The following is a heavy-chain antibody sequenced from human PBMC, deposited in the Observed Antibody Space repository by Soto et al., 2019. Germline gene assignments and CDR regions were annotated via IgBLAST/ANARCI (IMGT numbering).Heavy chain of an antibody. CDR3: ARVSCSGGGCYPDWYFDL. Sequence: EVRLVESGGGLIQPGGSLTVSCAASGFSVSDNYMSWVRQPPGKGLEWVSVIYRGGTIFYADSVKGRFIISRDSSKNTMYLQMNTLIGEDTATYDCARVSCSGGGCYPDWYFDLWGRGTLVTVSS. CDR2: IYRGGTI. D-gene: IGHD2-15*01. CDR1: GFSVSDNY. V-gene: IGHV3-53*01. J-gene: IGHJ2*01.